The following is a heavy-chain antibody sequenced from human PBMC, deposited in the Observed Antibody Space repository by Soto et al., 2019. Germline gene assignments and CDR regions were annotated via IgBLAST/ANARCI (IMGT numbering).Heavy chain of an antibody. CDR3: AAATTWNFHFPY. Sequence: QAQLVESGGGVVHPGTSLRLSCEASGFTISTHGMHWVRQAPGKGLEWLANIWYDGSNKFYAESVTGRFSISKDNSKNTLYLQRTSMRAEDTAVYYCAAATTWNFHFPYWGQGTQVTVTS. CDR1: GFTISTHG. D-gene: IGHD1-7*01. J-gene: IGHJ4*02. V-gene: IGHV3-33*03. CDR2: IWYDGSNK.